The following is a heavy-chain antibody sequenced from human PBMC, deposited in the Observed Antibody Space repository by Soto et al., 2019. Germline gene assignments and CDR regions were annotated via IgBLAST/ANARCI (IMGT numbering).Heavy chain of an antibody. CDR1: GITFRSYG. D-gene: IGHD1-1*01. Sequence: GGSLRLSCAASGITFRSYGMHWVRQAPGKGLEWVSVISYDGSNKYYGESVKGRFTISRDNAKNTLYLQMNSLRAEDTAVYYCARDLERVWYYYYGMDVWGQGTTVTV. CDR2: ISYDGSNK. J-gene: IGHJ6*02. V-gene: IGHV3-30*03. CDR3: ARDLERVWYYYYGMDV.